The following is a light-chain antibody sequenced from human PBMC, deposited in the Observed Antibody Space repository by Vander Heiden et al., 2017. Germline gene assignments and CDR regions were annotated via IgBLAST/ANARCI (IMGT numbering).Light chain of an antibody. Sequence: ETVLTQSPGTLSLSPGEKVTLSCRASQNVISTSLAWYQQKPGQAPRLLIYGVSIRATGIPDRFSGSGSGTDFTLTISRLEPEDFAVYYCQQYDGSPLTFGQGTKVEIK. CDR1: QNVISTS. CDR2: GVS. CDR3: QQYDGSPLT. J-gene: IGKJ1*01. V-gene: IGKV3-20*01.